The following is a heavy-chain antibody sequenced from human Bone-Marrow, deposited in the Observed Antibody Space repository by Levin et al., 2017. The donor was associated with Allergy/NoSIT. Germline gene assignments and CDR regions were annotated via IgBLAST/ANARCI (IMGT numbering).Heavy chain of an antibody. V-gene: IGHV3-30-3*01. CDR3: ARGLTLVDC. CDR1: GFIFSNYD. Sequence: SCAASGFIFSNYDIHWVRQAPGKWLDWVAIISSDGSNKYYADSVKGRFTMSRDNSKNTLYLQMNSLRAEDTAVYFCARGLTLVDCWSQGTLVIVSS. D-gene: IGHD6-13*01. CDR2: ISSDGSNK. J-gene: IGHJ4*02.